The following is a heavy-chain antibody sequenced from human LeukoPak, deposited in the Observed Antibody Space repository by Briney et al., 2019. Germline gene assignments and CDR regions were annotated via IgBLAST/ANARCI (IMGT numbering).Heavy chain of an antibody. V-gene: IGHV4-39*01. J-gene: IGHJ4*02. CDR3: ARLTGIVGATLGYFDY. CDR1: GGSLSRSSYY. Sequence: SEILSLTCTVSGGSLSRSSYYWGWIRQPPGKGLEWIGSIYYSGSTYYNSSLKSRVTISVDTSMNQFSLKLSSVTAADTAVYYCARLTGIVGATLGYFDYWGQGTLVTVSS. CDR2: IYYSGST. D-gene: IGHD1-26*01.